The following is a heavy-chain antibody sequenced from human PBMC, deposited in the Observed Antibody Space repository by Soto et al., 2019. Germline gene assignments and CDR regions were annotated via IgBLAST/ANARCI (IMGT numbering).Heavy chain of an antibody. V-gene: IGHV3-9*01. D-gene: IGHD3-9*01. CDR2: ISWNSGSI. CDR1: GFTFDDYA. CDR3: AKAVNYDILTGPTGAKHFDY. J-gene: IGHJ4*02. Sequence: GGSLRLSCAASGFTFDDYAMHWVRQAPGKGLEWVSGISWNSGSIGYADSVKGRFTISRDNAKNSLYLQMNSLRAEDTALYYCAKAVNYDILTGPTGAKHFDYWGQGTLVTVSS.